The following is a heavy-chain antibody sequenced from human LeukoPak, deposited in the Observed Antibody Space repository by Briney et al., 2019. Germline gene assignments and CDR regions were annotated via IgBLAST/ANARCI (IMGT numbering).Heavy chain of an antibody. V-gene: IGHV4-39*01. CDR3: ARHYPIVGATTWFDY. D-gene: IGHD1-26*01. CDR1: GGSISSGGYS. CDR2: INHSGST. J-gene: IGHJ4*02. Sequence: SETLSLTCAVSGGSISSGGYSWAWIRQPPGKGLEWIGEINHSGSTNYNPSLKSRVTISVDTSKNQFSLKLSSVTAADTAVYYCARHYPIVGATTWFDYWGQGTLVTVSS.